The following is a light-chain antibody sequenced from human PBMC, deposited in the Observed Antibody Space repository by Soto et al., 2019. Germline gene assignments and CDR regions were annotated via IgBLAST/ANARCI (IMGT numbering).Light chain of an antibody. CDR3: QHYNSYSEFS. Sequence: DIQMTQSPSTLSASVGDRVTIACRASQTINDWLAWYQQKPGKAPNLLIYRASNLQSGVPSRFSGSGSGTEFTLTISSLQPDDFATYYCQHYNSYSEFSFGPGTKVDIK. J-gene: IGKJ3*01. CDR1: QTINDW. CDR2: RAS. V-gene: IGKV1-5*03.